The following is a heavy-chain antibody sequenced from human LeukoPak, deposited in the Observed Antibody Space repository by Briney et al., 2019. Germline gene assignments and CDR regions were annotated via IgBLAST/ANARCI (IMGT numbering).Heavy chain of an antibody. CDR3: ARCSRGGYRWLSTPHDAFDI. V-gene: IGHV4-4*07. J-gene: IGHJ3*02. D-gene: IGHD5-18*01. Sequence: KPSETLSLTCTFSGGSISSYYWSWIRQPAGKGLEWIGRIHTSGSTNYNPSLKSRVTMSVDTSKNHFSLKLSSVTAADTAVYYCARCSRGGYRWLSTPHDAFDIWGQGTMVTVSS. CDR2: IHTSGST. CDR1: GGSISSYY.